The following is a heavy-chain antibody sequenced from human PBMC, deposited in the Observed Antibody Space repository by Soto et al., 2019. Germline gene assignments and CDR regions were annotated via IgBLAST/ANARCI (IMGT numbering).Heavy chain of an antibody. Sequence: PGGSLRLSSEASGFTFTKYGMHWVRQAPGKGLVWVAFISYDGNNKNYAESVNGRFTISRDNSKNTVFLQMNSLRVDDTAVSYCVKDHPEADYTSGCLYSAHYDGMDVWGQGAAGTVAS. CDR2: ISYDGNNK. V-gene: IGHV3-30*18. J-gene: IGHJ6*02. CDR3: VKDHPEADYTSGCLYSAHYDGMDV. D-gene: IGHD3-22*01. CDR1: GFTFTKYG.